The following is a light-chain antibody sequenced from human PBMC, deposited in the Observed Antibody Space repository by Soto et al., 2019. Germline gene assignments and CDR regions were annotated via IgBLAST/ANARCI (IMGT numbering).Light chain of an antibody. Sequence: DIQMTQSPSTLSASVGDRVTITCRASQSISTWLAWYQQKPGKAPKLLIYKASSLESGIPSRFSGSGSGTEFTLTISSLQPDEFATYYCQQYNTYPLTFGGGPTVEIK. J-gene: IGKJ4*01. CDR3: QQYNTYPLT. V-gene: IGKV1-5*03. CDR2: KAS. CDR1: QSISTW.